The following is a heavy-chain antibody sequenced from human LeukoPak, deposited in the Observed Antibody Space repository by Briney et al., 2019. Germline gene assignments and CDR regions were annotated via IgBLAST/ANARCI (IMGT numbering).Heavy chain of an antibody. Sequence: ASVKVSCKASGYNFTSNYMNWVRQAPGQGLEWMGIINPSGGSTRYAQKFQGRVTMTRDTATSTVYMELSSLRSEDTAVYYCARETNYYDSSGNPYMDVWGKGTTV. CDR1: GYNFTSNY. CDR3: ARETNYYDSSGNPYMDV. V-gene: IGHV1-46*01. J-gene: IGHJ6*03. CDR2: INPSGGST. D-gene: IGHD3-22*01.